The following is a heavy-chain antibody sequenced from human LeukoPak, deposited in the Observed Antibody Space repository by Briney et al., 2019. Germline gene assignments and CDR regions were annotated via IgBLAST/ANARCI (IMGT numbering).Heavy chain of an antibody. V-gene: IGHV3-48*03. J-gene: IGHJ4*02. CDR2: ISSSGSNI. Sequence: PGGSLRLSCAASGFTFSSYETNWVRQAPGKGLGCVSYISSSGSNIYYADSVQGRFTISRDNAKNSLYLQMNSLRAEDTAVYYCARDQRGLWLRKYYFDYWGQGTLVTVSS. CDR3: ARDQRGLWLRKYYFDY. CDR1: GFTFSSYE. D-gene: IGHD5-18*01.